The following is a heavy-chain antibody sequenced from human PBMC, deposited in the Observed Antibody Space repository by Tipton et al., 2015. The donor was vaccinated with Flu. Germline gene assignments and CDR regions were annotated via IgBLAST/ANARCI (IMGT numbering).Heavy chain of an antibody. CDR3: ARGAPIGASSKFDY. D-gene: IGHD3-3*01. CDR1: GFTFNSYS. V-gene: IGHV3-48*02. J-gene: IGHJ4*02. CDR2: ISSSGTTI. Sequence: SLRLFCAASGFTFNSYSMNWVRQAPGKGLEWVSYISSSGTTIYYVDSVKGRFTVSRDNAKNSLYLQVNSLRDEDTAVYYCARGAPIGASSKFDYWGQGTLVTVSS.